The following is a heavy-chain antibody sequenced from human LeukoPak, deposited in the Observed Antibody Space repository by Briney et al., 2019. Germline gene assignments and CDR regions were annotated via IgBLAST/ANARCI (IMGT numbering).Heavy chain of an antibody. Sequence: PSETLSLTCTVSGGSVSSSTYYWGWIRQSPGKGLEWIGSIYYSGSTYYYPSLKSRVTISVDTSKNQFSLKLSSVTAADTAVYYCARDPRADVLLWFGELSPYYYYYGMDVWGQGTTVTVSS. J-gene: IGHJ6*02. CDR1: GGSVSSSTYY. CDR3: ARDPRADVLLWFGELSPYYYYYGMDV. V-gene: IGHV4-39*07. CDR2: IYYSGST. D-gene: IGHD3-10*01.